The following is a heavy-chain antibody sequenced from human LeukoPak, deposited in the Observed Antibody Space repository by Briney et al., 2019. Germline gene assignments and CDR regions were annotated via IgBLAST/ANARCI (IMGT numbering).Heavy chain of an antibody. V-gene: IGHV3-23*01. D-gene: IGHD2-15*01. CDR1: GFTFSSYA. CDR3: AKIRDIVVVVAATPLNDY. Sequence: GGSLRLSCAASGFTFSSYAMSWVCQAPGKGLEWVSAISGSGGSTYYAASVKGRFTISRDNSKNTLYLQMNSLRAEDTAVYYCAKIRDIVVVVAATPLNDYWGQGTLVTVSS. CDR2: ISGSGGST. J-gene: IGHJ4*02.